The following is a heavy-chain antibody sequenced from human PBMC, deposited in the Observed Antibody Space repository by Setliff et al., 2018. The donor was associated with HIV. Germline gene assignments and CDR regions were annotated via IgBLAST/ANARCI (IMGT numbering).Heavy chain of an antibody. Sequence: SETLSLTCAVSGYSISSGYYWGWIRQPPGKGLEWIGSIYHSGSTYYNPSLKSRVTISVDTSKNQFSLKLSSVTAADTAVYYCVRSDRWRNWFDPWGQGTLVTVSS. CDR2: IYHSGST. CDR3: VRSDRWRNWFDP. J-gene: IGHJ5*02. D-gene: IGHD2-8*02. V-gene: IGHV4-38-2*01. CDR1: GYSISSGYY.